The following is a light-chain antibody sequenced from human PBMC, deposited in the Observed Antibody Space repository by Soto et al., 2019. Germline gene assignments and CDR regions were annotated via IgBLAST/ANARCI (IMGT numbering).Light chain of an antibody. J-gene: IGKJ4*01. Sequence: IQLTQSPSSLSASVGDRVTITCRASQAIFSYLAWYQQKAGKAPKLLIYAASTLQSGVPSRFSGSGSETDFTLTISSLQPEDFATYYCQQLYTYPLTFGGGTKVEIQ. CDR3: QQLYTYPLT. CDR2: AAS. V-gene: IGKV1-9*01. CDR1: QAIFSY.